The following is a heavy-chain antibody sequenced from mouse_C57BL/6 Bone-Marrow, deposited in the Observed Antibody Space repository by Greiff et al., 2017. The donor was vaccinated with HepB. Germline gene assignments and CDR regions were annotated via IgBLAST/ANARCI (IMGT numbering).Heavy chain of an antibody. J-gene: IGHJ4*01. Sequence: EVQLVESGGGLVQPKGSLKLSCAASGFSFNTYAMNWVRQAPGKGLEWVARIRSKSNNYATYYADSVKDRFTISRDDSESMLYLQMNNLKTEDTAMYYCVRHETTVVHYAMDYWGQGTSVTVSS. CDR3: VRHETTVVHYAMDY. CDR2: IRSKSNNYAT. V-gene: IGHV10-1*01. CDR1: GFSFNTYA. D-gene: IGHD1-1*01.